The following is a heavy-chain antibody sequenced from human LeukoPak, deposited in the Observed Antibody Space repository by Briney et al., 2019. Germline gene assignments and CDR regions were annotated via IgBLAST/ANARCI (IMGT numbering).Heavy chain of an antibody. Sequence: GGSLRLSCAASRFTFSSYWMSWVRQAPGKGLEWVANIKQDGSEKYYVDSVKGRFTISRDSAKNSLYLQMNSLRAEDTAVYYCARVYTGWSGSYYYYFDYWGQGTLVTVSS. J-gene: IGHJ4*02. D-gene: IGHD1-26*01. CDR1: RFTFSSYW. CDR2: IKQDGSEK. CDR3: ARVYTGWSGSYYYYFDY. V-gene: IGHV3-7*01.